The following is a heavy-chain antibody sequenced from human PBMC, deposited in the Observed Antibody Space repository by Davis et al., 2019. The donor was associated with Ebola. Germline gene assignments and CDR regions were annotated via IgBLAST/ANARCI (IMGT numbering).Heavy chain of an antibody. CDR1: GGSFSGSY. Sequence: MPSETLSLTCAVYGGSFSGSYWSWIRQPPGKGLEWVGSIYYSGSTYYNPSLKSRVTISVDTSKNQFSLKLSSVTAADTAVYYCARGPTVNGLDYWGQGTLVTVSS. CDR3: ARGPTVNGLDY. CDR2: IYYSGST. D-gene: IGHD4-11*01. J-gene: IGHJ4*02. V-gene: IGHV4-34*01.